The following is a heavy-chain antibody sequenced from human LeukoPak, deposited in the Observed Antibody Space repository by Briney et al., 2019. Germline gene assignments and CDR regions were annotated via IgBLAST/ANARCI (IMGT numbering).Heavy chain of an antibody. CDR1: GGSISSYY. J-gene: IGHJ4*02. CDR2: IYYSGST. Sequence: PSETLSLTCTVSGGSISSYYWSWIRQPPGKGLEWIGYIYYSGSTNYNPSLKSRVTISVDTSKNQFSLKLSSVTAADTAVYYCARHDPLTSSSWSFYYFDYWGQGTLVTVSS. V-gene: IGHV4-59*08. D-gene: IGHD6-13*01. CDR3: ARHDPLTSSSWSFYYFDY.